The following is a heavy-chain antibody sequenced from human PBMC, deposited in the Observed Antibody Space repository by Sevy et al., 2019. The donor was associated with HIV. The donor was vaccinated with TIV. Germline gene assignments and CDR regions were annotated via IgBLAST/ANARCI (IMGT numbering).Heavy chain of an antibody. V-gene: IGHV3-30-3*01. D-gene: IGHD3-3*01. CDR3: ARERVLRFLEAHRYGMDV. CDR2: ISYDGSNK. CDR1: GFTFSSYA. Sequence: GGSLRLSCAASGFTFSSYAMHWVRQAPGKGLEWVAVISYDGSNKYYADSVKGRFTISRDNSKNTLYLQMNSLRAEDTAVYYCARERVLRFLEAHRYGMDVWGQGTTVTVSS. J-gene: IGHJ6*02.